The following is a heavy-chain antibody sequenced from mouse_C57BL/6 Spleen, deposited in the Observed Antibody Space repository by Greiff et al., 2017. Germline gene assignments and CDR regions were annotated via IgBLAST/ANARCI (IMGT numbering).Heavy chain of an antibody. J-gene: IGHJ4*01. CDR1: GFTFSSYA. V-gene: IGHV5-4*03. CDR2: ISDGGSYT. Sequence: EVKVVESGGGLVKPGGSLKLSCAASGFTFSSYAMSWVRQTPEKRLEWVATISDGGSYTYYPDNVKGRFTISRDNAKNNLYLQMSHLKSEDTAMYYCARYYGSLYYAMDYWGQGTSVTVSS. CDR3: ARYYGSLYYAMDY. D-gene: IGHD2-1*01.